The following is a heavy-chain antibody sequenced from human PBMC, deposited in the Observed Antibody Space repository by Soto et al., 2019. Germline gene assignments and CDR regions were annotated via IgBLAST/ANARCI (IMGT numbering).Heavy chain of an antibody. Sequence: GGSLRLSCAASGFTVSSNYMSWVRQAPGKGLEWGSVIYSGGSTYYADSVKGRFTISRYNSKNTLYLQMNSLRAEDTAVYYCARDRYYDSSGYPLRYYFEYGGQGTLVTASS. CDR3: ARDRYYDSSGYPLRYYFEY. D-gene: IGHD3-22*01. V-gene: IGHV3-53*01. J-gene: IGHJ4*02. CDR1: GFTVSSNY. CDR2: IYSGGST.